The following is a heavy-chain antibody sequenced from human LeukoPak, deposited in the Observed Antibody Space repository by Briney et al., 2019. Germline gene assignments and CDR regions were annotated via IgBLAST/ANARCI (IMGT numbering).Heavy chain of an antibody. CDR1: GYTLTSYG. CDR2: ISAYNGNT. J-gene: IGHJ6*02. CDR3: ARGVDTYDFWSGYYMPYYYYGMDV. V-gene: IGHV1-18*01. D-gene: IGHD3-3*01. Sequence: GASVKVSCKASGYTLTSYGISWVRQAPGQGLEWMGWISAYNGNTNYAQKFQGRVTMTRNTSISTAYMELSSLRSEDTAVYYCARGVDTYDFWSGYYMPYYYYGMDVWGQGTTVTVSS.